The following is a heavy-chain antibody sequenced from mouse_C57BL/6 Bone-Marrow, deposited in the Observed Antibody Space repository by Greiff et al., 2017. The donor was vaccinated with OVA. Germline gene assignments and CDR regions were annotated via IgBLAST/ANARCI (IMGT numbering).Heavy chain of an antibody. Sequence: EVKLVESGGGLVQPGGSLSLSCAASGFTFTDYYMSWVRQPPGKALEWLGFIRNKANGYTTEYSASVKGRFTISRDNSQSNLYLQMNALRAEDSATYYCARYTYGNYVGNYFDYWGQGTTLTVSS. CDR3: ARYTYGNYVGNYFDY. CDR1: GFTFTDYY. V-gene: IGHV7-3*01. J-gene: IGHJ2*01. CDR2: IRNKANGYTT. D-gene: IGHD2-1*01.